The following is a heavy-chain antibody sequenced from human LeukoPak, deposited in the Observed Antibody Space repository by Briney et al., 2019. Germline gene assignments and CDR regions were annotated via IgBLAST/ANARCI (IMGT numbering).Heavy chain of an antibody. CDR1: GFIFSGYW. CDR3: ARGRVAGWYDY. V-gene: IGHV3-74*01. J-gene: IGHJ4*02. D-gene: IGHD6-19*01. Sequence: GGSLRLSCAASGFIFSGYWMHWVRQAPGKRLVWVSRINSDGSSKTYADSVKGRFTISRDNAKNTVYLEMNSLRADDTAVYYCARGRVAGWYDYWGQGTLVTVSS. CDR2: INSDGSSK.